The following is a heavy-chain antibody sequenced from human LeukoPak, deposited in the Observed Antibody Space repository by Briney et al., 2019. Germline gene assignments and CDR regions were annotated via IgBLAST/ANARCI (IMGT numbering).Heavy chain of an antibody. CDR3: ARGSGNVDY. V-gene: IGHV1-2*02. D-gene: IGHD1-26*01. CDR2: INPNSGGT. J-gene: IGHJ4*02. CDR1: GYSFIDYY. Sequence: ASVKVSCKTSGYSFIDYYIHWVRQAPGQGLEWMGWINPNSGGTNYAQKFQGRVTMTRDTSISTAYMELSRLRSDDTAVYYCARGSGNVDYWGQGTLVTVSS.